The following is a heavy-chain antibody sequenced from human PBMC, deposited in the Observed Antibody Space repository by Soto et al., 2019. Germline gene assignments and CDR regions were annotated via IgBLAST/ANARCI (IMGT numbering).Heavy chain of an antibody. CDR2: IYFSGST. J-gene: IGHJ4*02. Sequence: PSETLSLTCTVSGGSISSYYWSWIRQPPGKGLEWIGDIYFSGSTNYNPSLKSRVTISVDTSKNQFSLKLSSVTAADTAVYYCARDGYYYDSSGYQSVYYFDYWGQGTRVTVS. CDR3: ARDGYYYDSSGYQSVYYFDY. CDR1: GGSISSYY. D-gene: IGHD3-22*01. V-gene: IGHV4-59*01.